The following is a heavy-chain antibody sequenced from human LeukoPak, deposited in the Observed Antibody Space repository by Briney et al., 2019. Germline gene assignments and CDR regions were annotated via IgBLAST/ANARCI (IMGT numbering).Heavy chain of an antibody. CDR3: ARASYYDSSGSYPFDY. J-gene: IGHJ4*02. CDR2: ISGSGGST. V-gene: IGHV3-23*01. CDR1: GFTFSSYA. Sequence: GGSLRLSCAASGFTFSSYAMSWVRQAPGKGLEWVSAISGSGGSTYYADSVKGRFTISRDNSKNTLYLQMNSLRAEDTAVYYCARASYYDSSGSYPFDYWGQGTLVTVSS. D-gene: IGHD3-22*01.